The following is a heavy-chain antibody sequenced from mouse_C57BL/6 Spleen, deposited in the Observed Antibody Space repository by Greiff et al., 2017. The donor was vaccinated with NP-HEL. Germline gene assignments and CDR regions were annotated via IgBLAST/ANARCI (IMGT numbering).Heavy chain of an antibody. D-gene: IGHD2-4*01. CDR2: IYPYNGVS. CDR3: ARALFGDYDGHYYAMDY. CDR1: GYSFTGYY. V-gene: IGHV1-31*01. Sequence: EVKVEESGPELVKPGASVKISCKASGYSFTGYYMHWVKQSHGNILDWIGYIYPYNGVSSYNQKFKGKATLTVDKSSSTAYMELRSLTSEDSAVYYCARALFGDYDGHYYAMDYWGQGTSVTVSS. J-gene: IGHJ4*01.